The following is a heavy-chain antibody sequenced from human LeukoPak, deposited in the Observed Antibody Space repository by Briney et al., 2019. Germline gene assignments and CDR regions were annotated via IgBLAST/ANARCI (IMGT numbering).Heavy chain of an antibody. Sequence: SETLSLTCTVSGGSISSGDYYWNWIRQPPGKGLEWIGYIYYSGSTNYNPSLKSRVTISVDTSKNQFSLKLSSVTAADTAVYHCARDRVRGNSNPYFDYWGREPWSPSPQ. CDR1: GGSISSGDYY. CDR3: ARDRVRGNSNPYFDY. V-gene: IGHV4-61*08. CDR2: IYYSGST. J-gene: IGHJ4*02. D-gene: IGHD4-11*01.